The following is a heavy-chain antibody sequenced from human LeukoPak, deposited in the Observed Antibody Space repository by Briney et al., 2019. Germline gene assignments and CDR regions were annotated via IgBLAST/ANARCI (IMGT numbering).Heavy chain of an antibody. CDR1: GYSFTDYY. J-gene: IGHJ4*02. D-gene: IGHD6-19*01. V-gene: IGHV1-2*02. Sequence: ASVKVSCKASGYSFTDYYIHWVRQAPGQGLEWKGWINPNSGDTKYAQKFHGRVTLTRDWSINTAYMELSRLKSDDTVVFYCARGEQWLTRYWGQGTLVTVSS. CDR3: ARGEQWLTRY. CDR2: INPNSGDT.